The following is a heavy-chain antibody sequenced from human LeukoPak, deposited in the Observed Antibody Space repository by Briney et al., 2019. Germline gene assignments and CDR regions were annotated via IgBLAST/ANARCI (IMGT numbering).Heavy chain of an antibody. J-gene: IGHJ3*02. Sequence: GRSLRLSCAASGFTFSSYWMHWVRQVPGKGLVWVSRIATDGSGTTYADYVKGRFTISRDNAENTLYLQMNSLRAEDTAAYYCARDKYGGNSNAFDIWGQGTLVTVSS. D-gene: IGHD4-23*01. CDR1: GFTFSSYW. CDR2: IATDGSGT. V-gene: IGHV3-74*01. CDR3: ARDKYGGNSNAFDI.